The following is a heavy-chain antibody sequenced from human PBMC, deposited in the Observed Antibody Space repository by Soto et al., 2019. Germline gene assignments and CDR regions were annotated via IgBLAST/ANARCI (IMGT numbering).Heavy chain of an antibody. J-gene: IGHJ4*02. CDR2: VSTNNADT. CDR3: ARELNTDSSAYYSFAH. D-gene: IGHD3-22*01. Sequence: GASVKVSCKTSGYHFTAYGLAWLRQAPRQRPEWMGWVSTNNADTNYAEKFQGRVTMTTDKSTTTTYMELRSLRSDDTAVYYCARELNTDSSAYYSFAHWGQGTLVTVSS. V-gene: IGHV1-18*01. CDR1: GYHFTAYG.